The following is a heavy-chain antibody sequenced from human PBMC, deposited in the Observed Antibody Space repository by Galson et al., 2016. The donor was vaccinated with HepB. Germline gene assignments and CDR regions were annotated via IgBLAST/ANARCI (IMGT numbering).Heavy chain of an antibody. CDR1: GLNFSTFG. V-gene: IGHV3-33*01. D-gene: IGHD4-23*01. CDR3: ARAFRPETLDL. J-gene: IGHJ5*02. Sequence: SLRLSCAVSGLNFSTFGMHWVRQAPGKGLEWVAVIWHDGTNRYYSDSVKGRFTISRDNSNNTLYLQMNSLRVDDTAMYYCARAFRPETLDLWGQGTLVTVSS. CDR2: IWHDGTNR.